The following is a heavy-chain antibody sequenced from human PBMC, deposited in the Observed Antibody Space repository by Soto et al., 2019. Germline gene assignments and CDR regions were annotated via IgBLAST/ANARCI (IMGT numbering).Heavy chain of an antibody. D-gene: IGHD3-10*01. V-gene: IGHV3-21*01. CDR1: GFTFSSYS. J-gene: IGHJ6*02. CDR2: ISSSSSYI. CDR3: ARVILLWFGELLYRRDYYYYGMDV. Sequence: GSLRLSCAASGFTFSSYSMNWVRQAPGKGLEWVSSISSSSSYIYYADSVKGRFTISRDNAKNSLYLQMNSLRAEDTAVYYCARVILLWFGELLYRRDYYYYGMDVWGQGTTVTVSS.